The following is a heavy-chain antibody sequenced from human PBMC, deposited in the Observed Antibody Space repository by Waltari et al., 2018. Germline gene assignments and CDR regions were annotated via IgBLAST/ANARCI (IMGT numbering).Heavy chain of an antibody. V-gene: IGHV4-59*01. CDR2: IYYSGST. CDR3: ARGEDGDYVRWFDP. J-gene: IGHJ5*02. D-gene: IGHD4-17*01. CDR1: GGSISSYY. Sequence: QVQLQESGPGLVKPSETLSLTCTVSGGSISSYYWSWIRQPPGKGLEWIGYIYYSGSTHYNPSLKSRVTISVDTSKNQFSLKRSSMTAADTAVYYCARGEDGDYVRWFDPWGQGTLVTVSS.